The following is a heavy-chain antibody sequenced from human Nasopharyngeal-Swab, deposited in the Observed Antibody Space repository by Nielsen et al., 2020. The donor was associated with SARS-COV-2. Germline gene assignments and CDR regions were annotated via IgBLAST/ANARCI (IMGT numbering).Heavy chain of an antibody. CDR2: INHSGST. V-gene: IGHV4-34*01. D-gene: IGHD5-12*01. CDR1: GGAGSGYY. Sequence: SETMSLNCGVYGGAGSGYYWGWISQPPGKGLEWSGEINHSGSTNYNPSPKSQVTISVGTSKNQFSLQLTSVPAADTAVYYCARTGVDSGYGSDYWGQGTLFTVSS. CDR3: ARTGVDSGYGSDY. J-gene: IGHJ4*02.